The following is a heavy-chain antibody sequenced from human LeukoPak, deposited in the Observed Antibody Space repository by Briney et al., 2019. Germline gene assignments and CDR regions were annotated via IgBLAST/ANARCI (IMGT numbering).Heavy chain of an antibody. V-gene: IGHV3-23*01. CDR3: AKKGTREFDY. CDR1: GFTFAGQA. Sequence: GGSLRLSCAASGFTFAGQAMSWVRQAPGKGLEWVSGISVSSGNTHYADSVKGRFTISRDTSKNTVYLQMNSLRVDDTAFYYCAKKGTREFDYWGQGTLVTVPS. CDR2: ISVSSGNT. J-gene: IGHJ4*02.